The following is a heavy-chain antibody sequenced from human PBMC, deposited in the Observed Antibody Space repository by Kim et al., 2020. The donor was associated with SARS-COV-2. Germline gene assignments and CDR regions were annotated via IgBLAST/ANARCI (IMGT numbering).Heavy chain of an antibody. V-gene: IGHV4-31*03. CDR2: IYYSGST. D-gene: IGHD2-2*01. CDR3: ARKLGYCSSTSCSPRGPFDY. Sequence: SETLSLTCTVSGGSISSGGYYWSWIRQHPGKGLEWIGYIYYSGSTYYNPSLKSRVTISVDTSKNQFSLKLSSVTAADTAVYYCARKLGYCSSTSCSPRGPFDYWGQGTLVTVSS. CDR1: GGSISSGGYY. J-gene: IGHJ4*02.